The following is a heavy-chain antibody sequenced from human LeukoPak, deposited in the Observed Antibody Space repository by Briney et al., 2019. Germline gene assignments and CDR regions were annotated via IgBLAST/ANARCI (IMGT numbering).Heavy chain of an antibody. V-gene: IGHV3-30*04. CDR2: ISYDGSNK. CDR1: GFTFGSYA. J-gene: IGHJ6*03. Sequence: GGSLRLSCAASGFTFGSYAMHWVRQAPGKGLEWVAVISYDGSNKYYADSVKGRFTISRDNSKNTLYLQMNSLRAEDTAVYYCARVGGSYYYYYYMDVWGKGTTVTISS. D-gene: IGHD1-26*01. CDR3: ARVGGSYYYYYYMDV.